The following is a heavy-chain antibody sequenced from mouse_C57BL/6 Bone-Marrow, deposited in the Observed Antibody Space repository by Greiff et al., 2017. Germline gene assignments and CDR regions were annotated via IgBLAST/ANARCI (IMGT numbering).Heavy chain of an antibody. Sequence: QVQLQQPGAELVMPGASVKLSCKASGYTFTSYWMHWVKQRPGQGLEWIGEIDPSDSYTNYNQKFKGKSTLTVDKSSSTAYMLLSSLTSEDSAVYYGGREDDYGNYYAMDYWGQGTSVTVSS. CDR3: GREDDYGNYYAMDY. V-gene: IGHV1-69*01. D-gene: IGHD2-4*01. CDR1: GYTFTSYW. CDR2: IDPSDSYT. J-gene: IGHJ4*01.